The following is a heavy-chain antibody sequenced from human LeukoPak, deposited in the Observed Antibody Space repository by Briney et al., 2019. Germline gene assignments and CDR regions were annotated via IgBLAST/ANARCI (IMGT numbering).Heavy chain of an antibody. CDR2: IYYSGST. D-gene: IGHD4-17*01. CDR1: GGSISSGGYY. Sequence: SQTLSLTCTVSGGSISSGGYYWSWIRQPPGKGLEWIGYIYYSGSTNYNPSLKSRVTISVDTSKNQFSLKLSSVTAADTAVYYCASEVAVTTSGDAFDIWGQGTMVTVSS. V-gene: IGHV4-61*08. J-gene: IGHJ3*02. CDR3: ASEVAVTTSGDAFDI.